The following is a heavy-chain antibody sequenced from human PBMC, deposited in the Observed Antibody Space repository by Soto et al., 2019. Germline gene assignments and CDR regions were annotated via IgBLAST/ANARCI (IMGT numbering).Heavy chain of an antibody. CDR3: ASSYDYGDYMDDY. J-gene: IGHJ4*02. V-gene: IGHV1-69*02. D-gene: IGHD4-17*01. Sequence: QVQLVQSGAEVKKPGSSVKVSCKASGGTFSSYTISWVRQAPGQGLEWMGRIIPILGIANYAQKFQGRVTITADKSTSTAYMELSSLRSEDTAVYYCASSYDYGDYMDDYWGQRTLVTVSS. CDR1: GGTFSSYT. CDR2: IIPILGIA.